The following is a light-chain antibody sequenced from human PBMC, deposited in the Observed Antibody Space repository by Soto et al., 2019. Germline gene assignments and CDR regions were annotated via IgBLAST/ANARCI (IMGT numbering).Light chain of an antibody. CDR3: QQLNSYPRT. V-gene: IGKV1-9*01. J-gene: IGKJ1*01. Sequence: DIQLTQSPSFLSASVGDRVTITCRASQSINTHSAWYQQKPGKAPKLLIYAASTLESGVPSRFSGSGSGTEFTLTISSLQPEDFATYYCQQLNSYPRTFGQGTKVEIK. CDR1: QSINTH. CDR2: AAS.